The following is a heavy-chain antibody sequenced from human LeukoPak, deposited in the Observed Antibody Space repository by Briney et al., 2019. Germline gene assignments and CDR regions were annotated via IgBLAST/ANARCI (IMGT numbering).Heavy chain of an antibody. CDR3: ARVLSSSWYVYYYYGMDV. CDR1: GGSFSGYY. Sequence: SETLSLTCAVYGGSFSGYYWSWIRQPPGKGLEWIGEINHSGSTNYNPSLKSRVTISVDTSKNQFSLELSSVTAADTAVYYCARVLSSSWYVYYYYGMDVWGQGTTVTVSS. CDR2: INHSGST. D-gene: IGHD6-13*01. J-gene: IGHJ6*02. V-gene: IGHV4-34*01.